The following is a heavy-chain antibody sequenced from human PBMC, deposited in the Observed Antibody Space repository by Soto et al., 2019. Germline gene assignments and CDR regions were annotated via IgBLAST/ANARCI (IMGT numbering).Heavy chain of an antibody. CDR3: ATYVWGSYRYTNWFDP. J-gene: IGHJ5*02. Sequence: XGTLSLTCTVSGGSFSSGSYYRSWIRQPPGKGLEWIGYIYYSGSTNYNPSLKSRVTISVDTSKNQFSLKLSSVTAADTAVYYCATYVWGSYRYTNWFDPWGQGTLVTVSS. CDR1: GGSFSSGSYY. CDR2: IYYSGST. V-gene: IGHV4-61*01. D-gene: IGHD3-16*02.